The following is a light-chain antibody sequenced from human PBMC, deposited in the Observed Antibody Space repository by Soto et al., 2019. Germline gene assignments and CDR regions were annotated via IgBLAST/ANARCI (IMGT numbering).Light chain of an antibody. Sequence: QSALAQPPSASVSPGQSVTISCTGTSSDVGGYKYVSWYQQYPGKAPKLMIYAVNKRPSGVPDRFSGSKSGNTASLTVSGLQAEDEADYYCSSYAGSNNYVFGTGTKVTVL. CDR1: SSDVGGYKY. J-gene: IGLJ1*01. CDR2: AVN. V-gene: IGLV2-8*01. CDR3: SSYAGSNNYV.